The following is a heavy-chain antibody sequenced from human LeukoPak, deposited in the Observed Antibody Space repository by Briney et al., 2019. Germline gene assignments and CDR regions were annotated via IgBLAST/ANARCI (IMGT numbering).Heavy chain of an antibody. CDR3: ATPTDLDAFDI. CDR2: INTNTGNP. V-gene: IGHV7-4-1*02. Sequence: GASVKVSCKASGYTFTGNAMNWVRQAPGQGLEWMGWINTNTGNPTYAQGFTGRFVFSLDTSVSTAYLQISSLKTEDTAVYYCATPTDLDAFDIWGQGTMVTVSS. D-gene: IGHD4-17*01. J-gene: IGHJ3*02. CDR1: GYTFTGNA.